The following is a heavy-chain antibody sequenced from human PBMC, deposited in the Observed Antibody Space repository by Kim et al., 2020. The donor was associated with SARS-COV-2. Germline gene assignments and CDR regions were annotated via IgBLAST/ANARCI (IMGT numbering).Heavy chain of an antibody. V-gene: IGHV3-9*01. CDR1: GFTFGDYA. Sequence: GGSLRLSCAASGFTFGDYAMHWVRQAPGKGLEWVSGISWNSGSIGYADSVKGRFTISRDNAKNSLYLQMNSLRAEDTALYYCAKDIRVGVYTHQLVAAELDYWGQGTLVTVSS. D-gene: IGHD2-15*01. J-gene: IGHJ4*02. CDR2: ISWNSGSI. CDR3: AKDIRVGVYTHQLVAAELDY.